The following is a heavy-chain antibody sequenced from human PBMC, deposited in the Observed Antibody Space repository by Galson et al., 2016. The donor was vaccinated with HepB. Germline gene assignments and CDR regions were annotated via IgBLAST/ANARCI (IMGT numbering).Heavy chain of an antibody. CDR3: AREDTSMLSLGL. CDR1: GFIFRRYG. D-gene: IGHD2-8*01. V-gene: IGHV1-69*13. CDR2: IIPIFETA. Sequence: SVKVSCKASGFIFRRYGISWLRQAPGQGLEWMGGIIPIFETANYAQKFQGRVTITAGESTTTAYMELSSLRSDDTAVYYCAREDTSMLSLGLWGQGTLVTVSS. J-gene: IGHJ4*02.